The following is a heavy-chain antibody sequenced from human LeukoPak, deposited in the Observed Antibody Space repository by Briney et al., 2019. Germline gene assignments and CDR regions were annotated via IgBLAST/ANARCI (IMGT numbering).Heavy chain of an antibody. Sequence: PGGSLRLSCAASGFTFSSYAMHWVRQAPGKGLEWVAVISYDGSNKYYADSVKGRFTISRDNSKNTLYLQMSSLRAEDTAVYYCVGEMATTSNFDYWGQGTLVTVSS. J-gene: IGHJ4*02. V-gene: IGHV3-30*14. CDR2: ISYDGSNK. CDR3: VGEMATTSNFDY. CDR1: GFTFSSYA. D-gene: IGHD5-24*01.